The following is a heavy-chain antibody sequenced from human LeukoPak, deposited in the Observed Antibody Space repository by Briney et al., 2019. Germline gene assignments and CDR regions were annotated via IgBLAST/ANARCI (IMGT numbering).Heavy chain of an antibody. CDR1: GFTFDDYA. V-gene: IGHV3-9*01. Sequence: PGGSLRLSCAASGFTFDDYAMHWVRQAPGKGLEWVSGISWNSGGIGYADSVKGRFTISRDNAKNSLYLQMNGLRAEDTALYYCAKDSAAGYFDWLLDYWGQGTLVTVSS. CDR2: ISWNSGGI. J-gene: IGHJ4*02. CDR3: AKDSAAGYFDWLLDY. D-gene: IGHD3-9*01.